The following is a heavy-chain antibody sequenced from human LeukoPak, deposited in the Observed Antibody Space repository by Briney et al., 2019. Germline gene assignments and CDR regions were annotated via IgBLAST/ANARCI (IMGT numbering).Heavy chain of an antibody. D-gene: IGHD1-7*01. V-gene: IGHV3-7*01. CDR3: ARDGITCTRDY. CDR1: GFIFRNYW. Sequence: GGSLRLSCAASGFIFRNYWMVCVRQAPGKGMEWVASIDEHGFKTYYAASVTGRFTISKDTAKNSLDLQMNSLRAEDTAVYYCARDGITCTRDYWGQGALVTVSS. J-gene: IGHJ4*02. CDR2: IDEHGFKT.